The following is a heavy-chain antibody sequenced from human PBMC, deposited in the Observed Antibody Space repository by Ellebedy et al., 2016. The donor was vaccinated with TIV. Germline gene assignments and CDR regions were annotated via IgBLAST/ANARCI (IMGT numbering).Heavy chain of an antibody. CDR1: GFTFSSHW. J-gene: IGHJ3*02. V-gene: IGHV3-7*01. D-gene: IGHD3-10*01. CDR2: IRHDGSRV. Sequence: GESLKISCAASGFTFSSHWMTWVRQAPGKGLEWVANIRHDGSRVNYVDSVKGRFTISRDNAKNSLHLQMNGLRAEDTAVYYCARDSGSGAFEIWGQGTLVTVSS. CDR3: ARDSGSGAFEI.